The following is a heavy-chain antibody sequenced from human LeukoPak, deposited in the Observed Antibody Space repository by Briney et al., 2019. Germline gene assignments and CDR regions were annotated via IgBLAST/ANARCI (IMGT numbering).Heavy chain of an antibody. CDR2: ISSSSSYI. J-gene: IGHJ4*02. Sequence: GGSLRLSCAASGFTFSSYSMNWVRQAPGKGLEWVSSISSSSSYIYYADSVKGRFTISRDNAKNSLYLQMNSLRAEDTAVYYCARVVYSGYDYGYYFDYWGQGTLVTVSS. CDR3: ARVVYSGYDYGYYFDY. D-gene: IGHD5-12*01. V-gene: IGHV3-21*01. CDR1: GFTFSSYS.